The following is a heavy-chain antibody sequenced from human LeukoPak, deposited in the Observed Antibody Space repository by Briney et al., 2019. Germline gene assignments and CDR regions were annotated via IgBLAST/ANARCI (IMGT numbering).Heavy chain of an antibody. D-gene: IGHD3-22*01. CDR2: IYFSGGT. Sequence: SETLSLTCTVSGDSISSSNCYWGWIRQPPGKGLEWIGSIYFSGGTYYNPSLKSRVTMSVDTSKNQVSLKLSSLTAADTAVYYCARAIGLAFDIWGQGTMVTVSS. J-gene: IGHJ3*02. CDR1: GDSISSSNCY. V-gene: IGHV4-39*07. CDR3: ARAIGLAFDI.